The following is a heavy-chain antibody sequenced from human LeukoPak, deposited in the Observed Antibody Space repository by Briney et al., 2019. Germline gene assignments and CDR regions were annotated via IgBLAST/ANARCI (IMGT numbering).Heavy chain of an antibody. Sequence: RASVKVSCKASGYTFTGYYMHWVRQAPGQGLEWMGWINPNSGGTKSAPKFQGRVAMTRVTSINTAYMEVSGLTPDDTAIYYCAKRGGALSHWGQGTPVTVTS. J-gene: IGHJ4*02. CDR1: GYTFTGYY. D-gene: IGHD2-21*01. V-gene: IGHV1-2*02. CDR2: INPNSGGT. CDR3: AKRGGALSH.